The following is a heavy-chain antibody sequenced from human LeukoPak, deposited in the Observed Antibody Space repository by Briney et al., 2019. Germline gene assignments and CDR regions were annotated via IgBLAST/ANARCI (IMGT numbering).Heavy chain of an antibody. Sequence: GGTLRLSCAASGFTFSSYGMTWVRQAPGKGLEYGSAISSNGGSTYYANSVKGRLTISRDNSKNTLYLQMGSLRAEDMAVYYCARGALVATAYYYYHYVDVWGKGTTVTVSS. CDR2: ISSNGGST. D-gene: IGHD5-12*01. CDR3: ARGALVATAYYYYHYVDV. CDR1: GFTFSSYG. J-gene: IGHJ6*03. V-gene: IGHV3-64*01.